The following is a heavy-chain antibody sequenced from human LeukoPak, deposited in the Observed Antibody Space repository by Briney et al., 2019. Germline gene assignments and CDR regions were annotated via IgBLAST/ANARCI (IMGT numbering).Heavy chain of an antibody. CDR3: ARSRPGSSDNMGAFDI. D-gene: IGHD6-25*01. CDR1: GYTFTSYG. V-gene: IGHV1-18*01. CDR2: ISAYNGNT. J-gene: IGHJ3*02. Sequence: ASVKVSCKASGYTFTSYGISWVRQAPGQGLEWMGWISAYNGNTNYAQKLQGRVTMTTDTSTSTAYMELRSLRSDDTAVYYCARSRPGSSDNMGAFDIGGQGTMVTVSS.